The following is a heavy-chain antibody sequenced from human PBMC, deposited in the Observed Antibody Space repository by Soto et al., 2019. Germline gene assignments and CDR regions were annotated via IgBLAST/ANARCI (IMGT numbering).Heavy chain of an antibody. CDR3: ARDRGPYSSPGTWFDP. CDR1: GGSISSGGYY. J-gene: IGHJ5*02. V-gene: IGHV4-31*03. D-gene: IGHD6-13*01. Sequence: QVQLQESGPGLVKPSQTLSLTCTVSGGSISSGGYYWSWIRQHPGKGLEWFGYIYYSGSTYYNPSRKSRVPISVDTSKNQFSLKLSSVTAADTAVYYCARDRGPYSSPGTWFDPWGQGTLVTVSS. CDR2: IYYSGST.